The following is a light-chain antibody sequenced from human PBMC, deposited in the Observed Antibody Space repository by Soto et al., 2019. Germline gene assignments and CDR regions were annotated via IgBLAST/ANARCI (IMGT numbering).Light chain of an antibody. Sequence: EIVLTQSPATLSLSPGERATLSCRASQSVSSYLAWYQQKPGQAPRLLIYDSSNRATGIPARFSGSGSGTAFPLTISSLEPEEFAVYYCQQRSNWPPMYTFGQGTKLEIK. CDR3: QQRSNWPPMYT. CDR1: QSVSSY. CDR2: DSS. V-gene: IGKV3-11*01. J-gene: IGKJ2*01.